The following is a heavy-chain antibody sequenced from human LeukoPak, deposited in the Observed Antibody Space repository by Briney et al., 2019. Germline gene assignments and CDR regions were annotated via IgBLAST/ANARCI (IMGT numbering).Heavy chain of an antibody. Sequence: GGSLRLSCAASGFTFSSYWMSWVRQAPGKGLEWVANIKKDGSEKYYVDSVKGRFTISRDNAKKSLYLQMNSLGAEDTAVYYCARISSSNWYNERGAFDVWGQGTMVTVSS. CDR1: GFTFSSYW. J-gene: IGHJ3*01. CDR2: IKKDGSEK. D-gene: IGHD6-13*01. V-gene: IGHV3-7*01. CDR3: ARISSSNWYNERGAFDV.